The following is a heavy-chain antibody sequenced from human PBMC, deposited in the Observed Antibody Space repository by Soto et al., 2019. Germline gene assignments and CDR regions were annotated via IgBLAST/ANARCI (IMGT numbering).Heavy chain of an antibody. V-gene: IGHV1-46*01. J-gene: IGHJ4*02. CDR2: INPSGGGT. CDR3: ARDSGDTTVRQWGRSFHY. Sequence: QVQLVQSGAEVKKPGASVKVSCKASGFTFTNYYIHWVRQAPGQGLEWMGLINPSGGGTFYAQKFQGRVAVTRDTSTGTVYMELRNLRSEDTAVYFCARDSGDTTVRQWGRSFHYWGQGTLVTVSS. CDR1: GFTFTNYY. D-gene: IGHD1-1*01.